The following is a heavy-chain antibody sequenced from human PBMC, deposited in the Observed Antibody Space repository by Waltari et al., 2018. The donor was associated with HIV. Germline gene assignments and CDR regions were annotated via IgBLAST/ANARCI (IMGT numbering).Heavy chain of an antibody. J-gene: IGHJ4*02. V-gene: IGHV4-31*03. CDR1: GGSISSGGYY. CDR2: IYYSGRT. D-gene: IGHD6-13*01. CDR3: ARGGGQQLVRGSPGTHFDY. Sequence: QVQLQESGPGLVKPSQTLSLTCTVSGGSISSGGYYWSWIRQHPGKGLEWIGYIYYSGRTYYNPSLKSRVTISVDTSKNQFSLKLSSVTAADTAVYYCARGGGQQLVRGSPGTHFDYWGQGTLVTVSS.